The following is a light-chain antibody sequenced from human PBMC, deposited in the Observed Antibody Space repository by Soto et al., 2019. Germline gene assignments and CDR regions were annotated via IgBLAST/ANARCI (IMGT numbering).Light chain of an antibody. V-gene: IGKV1-5*01. Sequence: DIQMTQSPSTLSASGGDRVTITSRASQSIGNWLAWYQQKPGKAPKLLTYDASSLESGVPSRFSGSGSATEFTLTISIMQPGDFATYYCQHYNSYSSFGPGTKVDIK. CDR3: QHYNSYSS. CDR2: DAS. J-gene: IGKJ3*01. CDR1: QSIGNW.